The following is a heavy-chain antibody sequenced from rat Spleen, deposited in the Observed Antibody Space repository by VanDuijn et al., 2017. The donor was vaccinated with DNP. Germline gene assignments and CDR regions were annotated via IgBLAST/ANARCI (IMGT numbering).Heavy chain of an antibody. CDR1: GLTFSDYH. CDR2: ISYDGGST. J-gene: IGHJ2*01. D-gene: IGHD1-6*01. Sequence: EVQLVESGGDSVQPGRSLKLSCVVSGLTFSDYHMAWVRQAPKRGLEWVASISYDGGSTYYRDSVKGRFTISRDNAKSSLYLQMDSLRSEDTATYYCTTEGTYYGYWGQGVMVTVSS. V-gene: IGHV5-20*01. CDR3: TTEGTYYGY.